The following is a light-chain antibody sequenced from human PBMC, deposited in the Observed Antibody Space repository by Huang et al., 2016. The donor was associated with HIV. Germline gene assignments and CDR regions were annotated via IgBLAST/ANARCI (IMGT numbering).Light chain of an antibody. CDR3: QQYYDWPPLT. CDR1: QSVSTN. V-gene: IGKV3-15*01. Sequence: EIVMTQSPATLSVSPGERATLSCWASQSVSTNLAWYQQKPGQALRLLMYGTSNRATGIPARCSGSGSGTEFTLTISSLQSEDFAVYYCQQYYDWPPLTFGGGTKVEIK. CDR2: GTS. J-gene: IGKJ4*01.